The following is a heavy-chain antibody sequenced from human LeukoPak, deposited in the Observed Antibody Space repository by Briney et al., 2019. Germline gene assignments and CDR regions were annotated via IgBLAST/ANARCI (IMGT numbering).Heavy chain of an antibody. J-gene: IGHJ4*02. CDR3: ARTRPQRGFDY. CDR1: GFSLTTTGMC. Sequence: SGPALVKPTQTLTLTCAFSGFSLTTTGMCVSWLRQPPGKALEWLALIDWDGDKYYMTTLKTRLTISRDTSKSQVVLTMTTVDPLDTATYFCARTRPQRGFDYWGQGTLVTVSS. D-gene: IGHD3-10*01. V-gene: IGHV2-70*01. CDR2: IDWDGDK.